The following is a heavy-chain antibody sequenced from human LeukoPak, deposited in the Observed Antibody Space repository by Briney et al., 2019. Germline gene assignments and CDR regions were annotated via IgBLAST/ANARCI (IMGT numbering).Heavy chain of an antibody. CDR2: VNHSGTT. J-gene: IGHJ5*02. Sequence: SETLSLTCAVDGGSFSGYYWSWIRQPPGKGLEWVGDVNHSGTTNYNPSLKSRVTISVDTSKNQFSLKLSSVTAADTAVYYCARLRGSTSPWGQGTLVTVSS. V-gene: IGHV4-34*01. CDR3: ARLRGSTSP. D-gene: IGHD2-2*01. CDR1: GGSFSGYY.